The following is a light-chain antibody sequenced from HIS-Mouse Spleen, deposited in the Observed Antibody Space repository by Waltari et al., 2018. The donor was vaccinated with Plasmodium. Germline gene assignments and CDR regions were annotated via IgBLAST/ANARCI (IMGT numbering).Light chain of an antibody. Sequence: QSALTQPASVSGSPGQSIPLPCTGTSRAVWSYNLVSWYQQPPGKAPKLMIYEGSKRPSGVSNRFSGSKSGNTASLTISGLQAEDEADYYCCSYAGSSTFVFGGGTKLTVL. CDR1: SRAVWSYNL. J-gene: IGLJ3*02. CDR2: EGS. CDR3: CSYAGSSTFV. V-gene: IGLV2-23*03.